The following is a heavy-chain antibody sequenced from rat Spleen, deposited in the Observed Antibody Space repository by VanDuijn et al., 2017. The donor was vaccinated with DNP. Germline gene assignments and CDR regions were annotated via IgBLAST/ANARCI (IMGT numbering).Heavy chain of an antibody. CDR3: ARATEGIVFAY. J-gene: IGHJ3*01. D-gene: IGHD1-11*01. Sequence: EVKLLESGGGLVQPGGSLRLSCAASGFTFTDFYMNWIRQPAGKAPEWLGFIRNKVNGYTTDYSPSVKGRFTISRDNTQNMLYLQMNTLRAEDTATYYCARATEGIVFAYWGQGTLVTVSS. V-gene: IGHV7-7*01. CDR1: GFTFTDFY. CDR2: IRNKVNGYTT.